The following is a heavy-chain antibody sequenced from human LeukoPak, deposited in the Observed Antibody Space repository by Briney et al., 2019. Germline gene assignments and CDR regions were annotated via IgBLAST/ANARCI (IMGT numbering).Heavy chain of an antibody. CDR3: ARQKTYYYDNSGYYGVYFDY. CDR1: GGSISSYY. CDR2: IYYSGST. Sequence: SETLSLTCTVSGGSISSYYWSWIRQPPGKGLEWIGYIYYSGSTNYNPSLKSRVTISVDTSKNQFSLKLSSVTAADTAVYYCARQKTYYYDNSGYYGVYFDYWGQGTLVTVSS. V-gene: IGHV4-59*08. D-gene: IGHD3-22*01. J-gene: IGHJ4*02.